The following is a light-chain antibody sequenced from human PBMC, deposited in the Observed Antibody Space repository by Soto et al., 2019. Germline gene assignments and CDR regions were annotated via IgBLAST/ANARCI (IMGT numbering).Light chain of an antibody. Sequence: QSVLTQPPSVSGAPGKRVTISCTRSSSNIGAGYDVHWYQQLPGTAPKLLIHGNSNRPSGVPDRFSGSKSGTSASLAITGLQAEDEADYYCQSYDSSLSGLVVFGGGTKLTVL. V-gene: IGLV1-40*01. CDR2: GNS. CDR3: QSYDSSLSGLVV. CDR1: SSNIGAGYD. J-gene: IGLJ2*01.